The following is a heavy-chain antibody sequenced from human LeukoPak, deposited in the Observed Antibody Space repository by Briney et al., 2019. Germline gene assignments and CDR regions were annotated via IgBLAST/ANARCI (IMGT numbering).Heavy chain of an antibody. Sequence: GGSLRLSCATSGLTFRTTWMHWVRQAPGKGLMWVSRMNGEGTTIDYADSVKGRFTVSRDYAKNTLFLQMNNLRTEDTALYFCATARNFRFEFWGQGSLVIVSA. J-gene: IGHJ4*02. CDR1: GLTFRTTW. CDR2: MNGEGTTI. D-gene: IGHD1-7*01. V-gene: IGHV3-74*01. CDR3: ATARNFRFEF.